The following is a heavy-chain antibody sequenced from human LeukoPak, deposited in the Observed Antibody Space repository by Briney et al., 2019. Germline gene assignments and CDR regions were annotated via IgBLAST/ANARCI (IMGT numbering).Heavy chain of an antibody. CDR1: GYTFTSYY. Sequence: ASVKVSCKASGYTFTSYYMHWVRQAPGQGLEWMGWINAYNGNTNYAQKLQGRVTMTSDTSKDTAYMEPRSLRSDDTAVYYWARDEGLGATYVDYWGQGTLVTVSS. V-gene: IGHV1-18*04. J-gene: IGHJ4*02. CDR2: INAYNGNT. CDR3: ARDEGLGATYVDY. D-gene: IGHD1-26*01.